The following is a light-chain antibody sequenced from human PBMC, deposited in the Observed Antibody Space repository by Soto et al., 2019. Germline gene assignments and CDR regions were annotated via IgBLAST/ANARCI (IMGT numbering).Light chain of an antibody. J-gene: IGKJ1*01. CDR2: GAS. CDR1: QSVSSSY. V-gene: IGKV3-20*01. CDR3: QQYGSSRGT. Sequence: EIVLTQSPGTLSLSPGERATLSCRASQSVSSSYLAWYQQKPGQAPRHLIYGASSRATGNPDRFRGSGSGTYVTLTINKLEPEDFAEYFCQQYGSSRGTFGQGTKVEIK.